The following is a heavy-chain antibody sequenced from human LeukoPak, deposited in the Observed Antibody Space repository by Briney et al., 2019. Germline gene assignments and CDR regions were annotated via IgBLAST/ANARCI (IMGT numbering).Heavy chain of an antibody. CDR3: ARGVGGVREGFDI. CDR2: IFTGGSS. CDR1: GGSVSSESYH. J-gene: IGHJ3*02. V-gene: IGHV4-61*01. Sequence: SETLSLTCTVSGGSVSSESYHWTWIRQPPGKGLEWIAYIFTGGSSYYNPSLQSAVTISEDPSTNQFSLKLNSVTAADTAQYHCARGVGGVREGFDIWGQGTMVTVSS. D-gene: IGHD3-16*01.